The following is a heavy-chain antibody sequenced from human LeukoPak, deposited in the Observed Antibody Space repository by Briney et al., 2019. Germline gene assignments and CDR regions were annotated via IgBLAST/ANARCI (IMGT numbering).Heavy chain of an antibody. CDR3: ARARAATILSPTDY. CDR2: ISAYSGNT. J-gene: IGHJ4*02. V-gene: IGHV1-18*01. D-gene: IGHD5-12*01. CDR1: GYTFTSYG. Sequence: ASVKVSRKASGYTFTSYGISWVRQAPGQGLEWMGWISAYSGNTNYAQKLQGRVTMTTDTSTSTAYMELRSLRSDDTAVYYCARARAATILSPTDYWGQGTLVTVSS.